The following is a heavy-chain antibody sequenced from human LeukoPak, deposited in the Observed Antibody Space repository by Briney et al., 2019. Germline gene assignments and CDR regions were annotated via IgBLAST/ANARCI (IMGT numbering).Heavy chain of an antibody. D-gene: IGHD3-10*01. V-gene: IGHV4-38-2*02. CDR1: DYSIGSAYY. J-gene: IGHJ6*03. Sequence: SETLSLTCNVSDYSIGSAYYWGWIRQSPGKGLEWIGSSSHSGSTYYNPSLKSRVTISVDTSKNQFSLKLNSVTAADTAVYYCARVEEGYGSGRRENYYYYYMDVWGKGTTVTISS. CDR2: SSHSGST. CDR3: ARVEEGYGSGRRENYYYYYMDV.